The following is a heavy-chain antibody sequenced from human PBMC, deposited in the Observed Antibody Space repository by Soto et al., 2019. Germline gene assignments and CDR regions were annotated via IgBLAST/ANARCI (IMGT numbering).Heavy chain of an antibody. CDR3: ARDRGIAVAGGWFDP. Sequence: QVQLQESGPGLVKPSETLSLTCTVSGGSVSSGSYYWSWIRQPPGKGLEWIGYIYYSGSTNYNPSLKGRVTISVDTSKNQFSLKLSSVTAADTAVYYCARDRGIAVAGGWFDPWGQGTLVTVSS. CDR1: GGSVSSGSYY. D-gene: IGHD6-19*01. CDR2: IYYSGST. J-gene: IGHJ5*02. V-gene: IGHV4-61*01.